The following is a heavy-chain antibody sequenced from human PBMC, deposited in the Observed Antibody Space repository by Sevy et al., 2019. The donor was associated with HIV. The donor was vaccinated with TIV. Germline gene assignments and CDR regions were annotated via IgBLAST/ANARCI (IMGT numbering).Heavy chain of an antibody. CDR3: AREYYGHNDC. D-gene: IGHD3-10*01. V-gene: IGHV3-64*01. CDR1: GFTFSSYA. CDR2: ISSNGGST. Sequence: GGSLRLSCAASGFTFSSYAMHWVRQAPGKGLEYVSAISSNGGSTYYANSVKGRFTISRDNSKNTLYLQMGSLRAEDMAVYYCAREYYGHNDCWGQRTLVTVSS. J-gene: IGHJ4*02.